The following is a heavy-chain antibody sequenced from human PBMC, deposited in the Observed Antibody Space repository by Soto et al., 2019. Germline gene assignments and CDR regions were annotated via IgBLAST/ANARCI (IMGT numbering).Heavy chain of an antibody. Sequence: QVQLVQSGAEVKKPGSSVKVSCKASGGTFNSYAISWVRQAPGQGLEWMGGIVPIIGTANYAQKFQGRVTITADKSTSTAYMELSSLRSEDTAIYYCARDLRLLAGYQLQTADSYYFAMEVWGQGTTVTVSS. D-gene: IGHD2-2*01. CDR3: ARDLRLLAGYQLQTADSYYFAMEV. CDR1: GGTFNSYA. CDR2: IVPIIGTA. V-gene: IGHV1-69*06. J-gene: IGHJ6*02.